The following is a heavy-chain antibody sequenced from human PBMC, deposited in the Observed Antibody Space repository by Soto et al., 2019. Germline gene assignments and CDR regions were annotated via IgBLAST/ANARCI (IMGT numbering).Heavy chain of an antibody. V-gene: IGHV1-24*01. J-gene: IGHJ4*02. CDR2: FDPEDGET. D-gene: IGHD4-17*01. Sequence: GASVKVSCKVSGHTLTELSMHWVRQAPGKGLEWMGGFDPEDGETIYAQKFQGRVTMTEDTSTDTAYMELSSLRSGDTAVYYCATGLMQIWYGDYAYWGQGTLVTVSS. CDR3: ATGLMQIWYGDYAY. CDR1: GHTLTELS.